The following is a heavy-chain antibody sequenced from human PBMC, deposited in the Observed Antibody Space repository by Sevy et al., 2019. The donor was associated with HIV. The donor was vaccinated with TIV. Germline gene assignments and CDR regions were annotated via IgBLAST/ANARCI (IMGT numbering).Heavy chain of an antibody. CDR2: ISAYNGNT. D-gene: IGHD3-3*01. Sequence: ASVKVSCKASGYTFTSYGMSWVRQAPGQGLEWMGWISAYNGNTNYAQKLQGRVTMTTDTSTSTAYMELRSLRSDDTAVYYCAREGIYDFWSGLVDYWGQGTLVTVSS. V-gene: IGHV1-18*01. CDR1: GYTFTSYG. J-gene: IGHJ4*02. CDR3: AREGIYDFWSGLVDY.